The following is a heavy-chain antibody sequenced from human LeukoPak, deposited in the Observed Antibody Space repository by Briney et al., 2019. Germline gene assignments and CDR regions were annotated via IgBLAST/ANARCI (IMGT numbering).Heavy chain of an antibody. CDR3: ARAPSEIGGYYPEYFRH. J-gene: IGHJ1*01. Sequence: PGGSLRLSCAASGFTFSSYWMHWVRQAPGKGLVWVSRIKSDGSTRYADSVKGRFTISRDNAKNTVSPQMTSLRAEDTGVYYCARAPSEIGGYYPEYFRHWGQGTLVIVSS. V-gene: IGHV3-74*01. CDR1: GFTFSSYW. D-gene: IGHD3-22*01. CDR2: IKSDGST.